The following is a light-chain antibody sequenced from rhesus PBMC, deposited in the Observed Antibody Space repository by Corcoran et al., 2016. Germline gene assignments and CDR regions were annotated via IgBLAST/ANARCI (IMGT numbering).Light chain of an antibody. CDR3: RQDCSWPWT. J-gene: IGKJ1*01. CDR1: QSVSSS. CDR2: GAS. Sequence: EIVMTQSPATLSLSPGERATLSCRASQSVSSSLAWYQQKPGQAPKLLIYGASSRATGIPDRFSGSGSGTEFTLTISSREPEDIGVYYCRQDCSWPWTFGQGTKVGIK. V-gene: IGKV3-42*02.